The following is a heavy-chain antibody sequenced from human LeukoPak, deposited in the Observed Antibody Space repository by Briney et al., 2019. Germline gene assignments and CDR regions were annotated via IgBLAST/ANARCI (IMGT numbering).Heavy chain of an antibody. J-gene: IGHJ4*02. Sequence: SETLSLTCTVSGGSISSYYWSWIRQPPGKGLEWIGYIYYSGSTNYNPSLKSRVTISVDTSKNQFSLKLSSVTAAATAVYYWARGYCSSTSCLIGDYYFDYWGQGTLATVSS. CDR1: GGSISSYY. D-gene: IGHD2-2*01. CDR3: ARGYCSSTSCLIGDYYFDY. CDR2: IYYSGST. V-gene: IGHV4-59*01.